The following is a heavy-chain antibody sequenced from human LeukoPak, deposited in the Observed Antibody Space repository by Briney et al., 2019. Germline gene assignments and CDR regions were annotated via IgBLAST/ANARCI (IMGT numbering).Heavy chain of an antibody. D-gene: IGHD3-16*01. CDR3: TTFGSDAFDI. Sequence: PGGSLRLSCAASGFTFSYAWMNWVRQAPGKGLEWVGRITSNSDGGTTDYAAPVKGRFTISRDDSKHTLYLQINSLKTEDTAVYYCTTFGSDAFDIWGQGTMVTVSS. CDR2: ITSNSDGGTT. V-gene: IGHV3-15*01. CDR1: GFTFSYAW. J-gene: IGHJ3*02.